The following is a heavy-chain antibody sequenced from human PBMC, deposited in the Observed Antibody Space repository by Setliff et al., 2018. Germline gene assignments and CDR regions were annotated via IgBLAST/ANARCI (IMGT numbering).Heavy chain of an antibody. CDR2: TIPIFGTT. V-gene: IGHV1-69*05. Sequence: ASVKVSCKASGGTFSSYGISWVRQAPGQGLEWMGGTIPIFGTTNYAQKFQGRVTIITDESTSTAFMQLSSLRSEDTAVYYCVREGVDSRSSTDYRYYMDVWGKGTTVTVSS. D-gene: IGHD3-22*01. CDR3: VREGVDSRSSTDYRYYMDV. CDR1: GGTFSSYG. J-gene: IGHJ6*03.